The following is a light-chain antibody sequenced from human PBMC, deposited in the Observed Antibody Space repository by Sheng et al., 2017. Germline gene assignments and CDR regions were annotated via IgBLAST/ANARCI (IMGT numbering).Light chain of an antibody. J-gene: IGLJ2*01. CDR3: AAWDDSLSVV. CDR1: SSNIGSNY. V-gene: IGLV1-47*02. Sequence: QSVLTQPPSASGTPGQRVTISCSGSSSNIGSNYVYWYQQLPGTAPKLIXYSNNQRPSGVPDRFSGYKSGTSASLAISGLRSEDEADYYCAAWDDSLSVVFGGGTKLTVL. CDR2: SNN.